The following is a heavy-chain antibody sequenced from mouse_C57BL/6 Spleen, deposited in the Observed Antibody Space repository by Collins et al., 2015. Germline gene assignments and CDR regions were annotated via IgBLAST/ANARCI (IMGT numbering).Heavy chain of an antibody. J-gene: IGHJ1*03. Sequence: QVQLQQPGAELVRPGSSVKLSCKASGYTFTSYWMGWVKQRPGQGLEWIGNIYPSDSETHYNQKFKDKATLTVDKSSSTAYMQLSSLTSEDSAVYYCARSVYYSGYFDVWGTGTTVTVSS. V-gene: IGHV1-61*01. CDR3: ARSVYYSGYFDV. D-gene: IGHD2-12*01. CDR1: GYTFTSYW. CDR2: IYPSDSET.